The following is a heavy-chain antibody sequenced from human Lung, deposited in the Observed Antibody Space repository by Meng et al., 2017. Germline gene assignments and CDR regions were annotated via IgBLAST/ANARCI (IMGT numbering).Heavy chain of an antibody. CDR1: GGTFSSYA. Sequence: SVKVSCKASGGTFSSYAISWVRQAPGQGLEWMGGIIPIFGTANYAQKFQGRVTITADESTSTAYMELSSLRSEDTAVYYCARDALGGIAAAGTLDYWGQGTRVTGYS. D-gene: IGHD6-13*01. CDR2: IIPIFGTA. V-gene: IGHV1-69*13. CDR3: ARDALGGIAAAGTLDY. J-gene: IGHJ4*02.